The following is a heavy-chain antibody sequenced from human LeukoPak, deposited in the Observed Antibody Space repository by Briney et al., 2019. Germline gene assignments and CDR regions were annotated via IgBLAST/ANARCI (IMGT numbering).Heavy chain of an antibody. D-gene: IGHD4-17*01. CDR2: IIPIFGTA. J-gene: IGHJ5*02. CDR1: GVTFSSYA. Sequence: EASVKLSCKASGVTFSSYAISWVRQAPEQGLEWIGGIIPIFGTANYAQQVQGRITITADESTSTAYMELSSLRSKDKDVYYCARGGAWSYGDPNWFDPGGRGTLVTVTS. V-gene: IGHV1-69*13. CDR3: ARGGAWSYGDPNWFDP.